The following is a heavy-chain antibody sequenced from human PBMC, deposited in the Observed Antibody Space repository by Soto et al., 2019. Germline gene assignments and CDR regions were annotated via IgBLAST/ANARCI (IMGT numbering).Heavy chain of an antibody. Sequence: GASVKVSCKASGYTFTGYYMHWVRQAPGQGLEWMGWINPNSGGTNYAQNFQGRVGMTRDTSISTAYMILSGLTSDDTVVYFCARGDRLGVLTLSTGLKWGHGTLVTVSS. CDR3: ARGDRLGVLTLSTGLK. CDR2: INPNSGGT. J-gene: IGHJ4*01. CDR1: GYTFTGYY. D-gene: IGHD3-3*01. V-gene: IGHV1-2*02.